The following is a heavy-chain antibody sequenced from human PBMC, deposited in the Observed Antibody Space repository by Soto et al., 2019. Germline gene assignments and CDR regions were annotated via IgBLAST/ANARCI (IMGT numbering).Heavy chain of an antibody. CDR3: AREGVTKYPDYYLVL. CDR2: ISGSGIDI. V-gene: IGHV3-21*01. Sequence: GGSLRLSCAASGFAFYYYNMNWVRQAPGRGLEWVSSISGSGIDIHFTDSVKGRFTISRDNAKTSLYLQMDSLRPEDTAIYYCAREGVTKYPDYYLVLWGPGALVTVSS. CDR1: GFAFYYYN. D-gene: IGHD2-2*02. J-gene: IGHJ4*01.